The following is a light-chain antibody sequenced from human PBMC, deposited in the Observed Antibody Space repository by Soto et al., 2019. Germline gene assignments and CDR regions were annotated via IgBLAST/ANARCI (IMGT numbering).Light chain of an antibody. V-gene: IGKV3-11*01. CDR3: QQRSNWPPEVT. Sequence: EIVLTQSPDTLSLSPGERATLSCRASQSVSSSLAWYQQKPGQAPRLLIYDASNRATGIPARFSGSGSGTDFTPNISSLEPEAFAVYYCQQRSNWPPEVTFGPGTKVDIK. CDR2: DAS. CDR1: QSVSSS. J-gene: IGKJ3*01.